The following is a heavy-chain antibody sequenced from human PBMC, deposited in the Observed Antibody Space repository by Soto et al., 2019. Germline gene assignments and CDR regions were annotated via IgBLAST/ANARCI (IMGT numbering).Heavy chain of an antibody. CDR1: GDSIRTSSYY. CDR2: IYYSGAT. D-gene: IGHD1-26*01. Sequence: SETLSLTCDASGDSIRTSSYYWGWIRQPPGKGLEWIASIYYSGATYYNPSLQSRVTISVDTSNNRFSLTLISLTAADTAVYFCARLAYSGYLQTWGQGSLVTVSS. V-gene: IGHV4-39*02. CDR3: ARLAYSGYLQT. J-gene: IGHJ1*01.